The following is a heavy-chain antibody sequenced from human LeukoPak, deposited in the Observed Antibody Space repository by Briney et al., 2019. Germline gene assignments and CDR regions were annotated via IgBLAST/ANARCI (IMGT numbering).Heavy chain of an antibody. Sequence: GGSLRLSCAASGFAFSNYAMTWVRQAPGRGLEWVSDISSGGSSTNYADSVKGRFTISRDNSKNTLYLQMNSLRAEDTAVYYCARDDSLRYFDWLLSCPDYWGQGTLVTVSS. V-gene: IGHV3-23*01. CDR3: ARDDSLRYFDWLLSCPDY. CDR2: ISSGGSST. J-gene: IGHJ4*02. CDR1: GFAFSNYA. D-gene: IGHD3-9*01.